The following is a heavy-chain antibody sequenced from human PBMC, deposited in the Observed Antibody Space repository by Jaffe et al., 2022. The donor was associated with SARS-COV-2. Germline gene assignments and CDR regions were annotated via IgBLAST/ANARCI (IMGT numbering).Heavy chain of an antibody. CDR1: GRSLSGYY. CDR3: ARGPHANTFGSSHYYYYMDV. V-gene: IGHV4-34*01. J-gene: IGHJ6*03. D-gene: IGHD5-18*01. Sequence: QVQLQQWGAGLLKPSETLSLTCAVYGRSLSGYYWSWIRQPPGKGLEWIGEVNHGGSTNYNPSLESRIAVSVDTSKEQFSLNLNSVTAADTAVYYCARGPHANTFGSSHYYYYMDVWGAGTTVTVSS. CDR2: VNHGGST.